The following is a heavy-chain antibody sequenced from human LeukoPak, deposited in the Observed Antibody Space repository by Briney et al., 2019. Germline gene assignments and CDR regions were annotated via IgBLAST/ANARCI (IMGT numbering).Heavy chain of an antibody. V-gene: IGHV1-18*01. D-gene: IGHD6-19*01. Sequence: ASVKVSCKASGYTFTSYGISWVRQAPGQGLEWMGWISAYNGNTNYAQKLQGRVTMTTDTSTSTAYMELRSLRSDDTAVYYCARVWVAAVEAGNWFDPWGPGTLVTVSS. J-gene: IGHJ5*02. CDR1: GYTFTSYG. CDR3: ARVWVAAVEAGNWFDP. CDR2: ISAYNGNT.